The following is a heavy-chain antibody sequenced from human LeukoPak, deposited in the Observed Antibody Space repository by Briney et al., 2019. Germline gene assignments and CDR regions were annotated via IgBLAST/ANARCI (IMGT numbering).Heavy chain of an antibody. CDR3: ARTRTQMAPFDY. J-gene: IGHJ4*02. CDR1: GGTFISYA. D-gene: IGHD5-24*01. V-gene: IGHV1-69*06. CDR2: IIPIFGTA. Sequence: SVKVSCKASGGTFISYAISWVRQAPGQGLEWMGGIIPIFGTANYAQKFQGRVTITADTSTSTAYMELRSLRSDDTAVYYCARTRTQMAPFDYWGQGTLVTVSS.